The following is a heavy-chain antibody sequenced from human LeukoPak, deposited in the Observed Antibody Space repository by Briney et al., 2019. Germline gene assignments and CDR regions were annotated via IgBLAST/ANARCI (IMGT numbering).Heavy chain of an antibody. CDR1: GYSFTDYY. CDR2: IKPNSGDT. V-gene: IGHV1-2*02. Sequence: ASVKVSCKASGYSFTDYYIHWVRQAPGQGLEWMGWIKPNSGDTNYVEKFQGRVTMTRDTSISTAYMELSRLRSDDTAVYYCATFDQDWGTFHYGGQGPLVTVSS. CDR3: ATFDQDWGTFHY. J-gene: IGHJ4*02. D-gene: IGHD7-27*01.